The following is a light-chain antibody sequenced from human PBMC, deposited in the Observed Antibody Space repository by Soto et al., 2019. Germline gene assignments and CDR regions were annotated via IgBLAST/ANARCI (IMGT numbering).Light chain of an antibody. V-gene: IGKV3-20*01. J-gene: IGKJ1*01. CDR1: QSVDSSF. CDR2: GAS. CDR3: QQYVSSVT. Sequence: EIVLTQSPGFLSLSPGERATLSCRASQSVDSSFFAWYQQKPGQAPRLLIYGASKRATGIPDRFSGSGSGPDSTLTISRLEPDYLAVYYCQQYVSSVTFGQGTKVEIK.